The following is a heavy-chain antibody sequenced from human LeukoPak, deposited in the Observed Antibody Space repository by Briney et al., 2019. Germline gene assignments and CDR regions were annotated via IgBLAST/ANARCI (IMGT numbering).Heavy chain of an antibody. J-gene: IGHJ3*02. CDR1: GFTFSSYG. CDR2: IWYGGSNK. Sequence: PGGSLRLSCAASGFTFSSYGMHWVRQAPGKGLEWVAVIWYGGSNKYYADSVKGRFTISRDNSKNTLYLQMNSLRAEDTAVYYCARDKISGYYDAPGAFDIWGQGTMVTVSS. D-gene: IGHD3-22*01. V-gene: IGHV3-33*08. CDR3: ARDKISGYYDAPGAFDI.